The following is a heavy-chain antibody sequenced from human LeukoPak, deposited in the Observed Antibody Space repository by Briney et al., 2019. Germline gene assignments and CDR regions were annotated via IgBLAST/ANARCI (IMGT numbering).Heavy chain of an antibody. D-gene: IGHD3-22*01. CDR1: GYTFSSYS. CDR2: IYPGDSDI. V-gene: IGHV5-51*01. J-gene: IGHJ4*02. Sequence: GESLKISCKGSGYTFSSYSIGWVRQMPGKGLEWMGIIYPGDSDIRYSSSFQGQVTISADKSISTAYLQWSSLKASDTAMYYCARIYYYDSRAPLDYWGQGTLITVSS. CDR3: ARIYYYDSRAPLDY.